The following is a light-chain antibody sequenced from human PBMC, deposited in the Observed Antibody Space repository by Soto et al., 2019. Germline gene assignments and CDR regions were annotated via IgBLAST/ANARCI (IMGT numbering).Light chain of an antibody. V-gene: IGLV2-23*01. Sequence: QSALTQPASVSGSPGQSITISCTGTSNDIGSYNLVSWYQQHPGKAPKLMIYEATERPSGISNRFSGSKSGNTASLTISGLQAEDEADYYCCSYAGGSIYVFGTGTKVTVL. CDR1: SNDIGSYNL. CDR2: EAT. J-gene: IGLJ1*01. CDR3: CSYAGGSIYV.